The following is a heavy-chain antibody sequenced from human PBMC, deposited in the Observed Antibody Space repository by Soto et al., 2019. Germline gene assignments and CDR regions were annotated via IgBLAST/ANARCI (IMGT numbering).Heavy chain of an antibody. Sequence: ASVKVSGKVSGYTLTELSMHWVRQAPGKGLEWMGGSYTEDGETIYAQKFQGRVTMIEDTSTDTAYMELSSLRSEDTAVYYCATVISSGWYITNWFDPWGQGTLVTVSS. CDR2: SYTEDGET. J-gene: IGHJ5*02. CDR3: ATVISSGWYITNWFDP. D-gene: IGHD6-19*01. V-gene: IGHV1-24*01. CDR1: GYTLTELS.